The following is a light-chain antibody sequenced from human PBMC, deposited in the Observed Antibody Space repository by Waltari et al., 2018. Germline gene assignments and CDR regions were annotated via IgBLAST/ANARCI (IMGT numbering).Light chain of an antibody. Sequence: QSALTQPASVSGSPGQSITISCTRSSSDLGGYSFVSWYQQHPGKAPKLMIYDVSNRPPGVSTRFSGSKSGNPASLTISGLQPEDEADYYCSSYTSIIPPFLFGTGTKVTVL. CDR2: DVS. J-gene: IGLJ1*01. V-gene: IGLV2-14*01. CDR3: SSYTSIIPPFL. CDR1: SSDLGGYSF.